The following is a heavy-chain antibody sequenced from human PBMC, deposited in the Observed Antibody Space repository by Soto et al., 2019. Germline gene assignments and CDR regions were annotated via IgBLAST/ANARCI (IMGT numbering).Heavy chain of an antibody. D-gene: IGHD6-13*01. CDR1: GFTFSSYS. Sequence: GGSLRLSCAASGFTFSSYSMNWVRQAPGKGLEWVSSIISSSSYIYYAASVKGRFTISRDNAKNSLYLQMNSLRAEDTAVYYCASLTYSSPPAGAFDIWGQGTMVTVSS. CDR2: IISSSSYI. CDR3: ASLTYSSPPAGAFDI. V-gene: IGHV3-21*01. J-gene: IGHJ3*02.